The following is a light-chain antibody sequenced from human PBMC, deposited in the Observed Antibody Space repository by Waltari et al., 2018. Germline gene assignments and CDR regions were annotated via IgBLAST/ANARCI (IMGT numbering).Light chain of an antibody. CDR2: GSS. J-gene: IGKJ2*03. CDR3: QHLHTYPYS. Sequence: DIQLSQSPSFLSASVGDRVTITCRASQGISAYLAWYQQKPGKAPKVLIYGSSTLQSGVPSRFGGSGSGTEFTLTISRLQPEDVATYFCQHLHTYPYSFGQGTKLEIK. CDR1: QGISAY. V-gene: IGKV1-9*01.